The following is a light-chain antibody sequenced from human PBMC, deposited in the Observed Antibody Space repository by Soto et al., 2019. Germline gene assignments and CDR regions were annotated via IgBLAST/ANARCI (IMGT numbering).Light chain of an antibody. Sequence: EIVMTQSPATLSVSPGERATLSCRASQSVRSNLAWYKQKPGQTPSLLIFGAYTRASGIPGRFSGSGSGTEFTLTIRSLQSEDFAVDYCQQYDDWPSFGQGTKLDI. CDR2: GAY. J-gene: IGKJ1*01. CDR1: QSVRSN. CDR3: QQYDDWPS. V-gene: IGKV3-15*01.